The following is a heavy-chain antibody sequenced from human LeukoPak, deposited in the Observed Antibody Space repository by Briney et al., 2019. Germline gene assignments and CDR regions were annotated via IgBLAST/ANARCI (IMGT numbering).Heavy chain of an antibody. CDR2: INPNSGGT. CDR1: GYTFTGYY. CDR3: ARRGYSSSWYGEYFQH. V-gene: IGHV1-2*02. J-gene: IGHJ1*01. Sequence: ASVKFSCKASGYTFTGYYMHWVRQAPGQGLEWMGWINPNSGGTNYAQKFQGRVTMTRDTSISTAYMELSRLRSDDAAVYYCARRGYSSSWYGEYFQHWGQGTLVTVSS. D-gene: IGHD6-13*01.